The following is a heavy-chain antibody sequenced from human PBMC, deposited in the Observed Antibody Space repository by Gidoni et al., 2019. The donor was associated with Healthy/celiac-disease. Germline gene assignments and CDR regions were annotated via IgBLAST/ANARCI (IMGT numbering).Heavy chain of an antibody. D-gene: IGHD2-15*01. J-gene: IGHJ6*02. CDR2: INPSGGST. V-gene: IGHV1-46*01. CDR1: GYTLPSSY. CDR3: ARERAAVVTPEGYYYYGMDV. Sequence: QVQLVQSGAEVKKPGASVKVSCQASGYTLPSSYMPWVRQAPGQGLEWMGIINPSGGSTSYAQKFQGRVTMTRDTSTSTVYMELSSLRSEDTAVYYCARERAAVVTPEGYYYYGMDVWGQGTTVTVSS.